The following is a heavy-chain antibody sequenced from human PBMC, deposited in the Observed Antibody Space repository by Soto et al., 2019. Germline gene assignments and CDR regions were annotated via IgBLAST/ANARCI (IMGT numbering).Heavy chain of an antibody. J-gene: IGHJ6*02. D-gene: IGHD5-18*01. CDR1: GYTFTGYY. Sequence: GASVKVSCKASGYTFTGYYMHWVRQAPGQGLEWMGWINPNSGGTNYAQKFQGWVNMTRDTSISTAYMELSRLRSDDTAVYYCARDPGRLSGYSDGTYGMDAWGQGTTVTVSS. V-gene: IGHV1-2*04. CDR2: INPNSGGT. CDR3: ARDPGRLSGYSDGTYGMDA.